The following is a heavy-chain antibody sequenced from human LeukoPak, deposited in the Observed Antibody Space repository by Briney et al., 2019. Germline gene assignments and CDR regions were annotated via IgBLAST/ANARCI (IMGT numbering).Heavy chain of an antibody. CDR1: GGSISSGSYY. D-gene: IGHD3-3*01. V-gene: IGHV4-61*02. CDR2: IYTSGST. Sequence: PSETLSLTCTVSGGSISSGSYYWSWIRQPAGKGLEWIGRIYTSGSTNYNPSLKSRVTISVDTSKNQFSLKLSSVTAADTAVYYCARPRSYYDFWSGYYGYYYYMDVWGKGTTVTVSS. J-gene: IGHJ6*03. CDR3: ARPRSYYDFWSGYYGYYYYMDV.